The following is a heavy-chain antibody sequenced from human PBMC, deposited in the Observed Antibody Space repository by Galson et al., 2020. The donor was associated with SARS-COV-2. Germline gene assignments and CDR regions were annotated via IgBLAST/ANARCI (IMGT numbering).Heavy chain of an antibody. J-gene: IGHJ4*02. V-gene: IGHV1-46*01. D-gene: IGHD3-10*01. CDR2: ISPGGDST. CDR3: ARVSGLYGSGTSQ. Sequence: ASVKVSCKASGYTFTNYYINWVRQAPGQGLEWLGRISPGGDSTSYAQRFQGRVIMTRDTSTSTVYMELSSLRFEDTAVYYCARVSGLYGSGTSQWGQGTLVTVSS. CDR1: GYTFTNYY.